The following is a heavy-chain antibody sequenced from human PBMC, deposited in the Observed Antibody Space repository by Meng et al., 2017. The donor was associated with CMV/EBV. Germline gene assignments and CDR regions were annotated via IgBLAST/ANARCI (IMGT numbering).Heavy chain of an antibody. J-gene: IGHJ4*02. CDR3: AKVLLRFLEWLSPNFDY. V-gene: IGHV3-23*01. Sequence: GESLKISCAASGFTFSSYAMSWVRQAPGKGLEWVSATSGSGGSTYYADSVKGRFTISRDNSKNTLYLQMNSLRAEDTAVYYCAKVLLRFLEWLSPNFDYWGQGTLVTV. CDR2: TSGSGGST. CDR1: GFTFSSYA. D-gene: IGHD3-3*01.